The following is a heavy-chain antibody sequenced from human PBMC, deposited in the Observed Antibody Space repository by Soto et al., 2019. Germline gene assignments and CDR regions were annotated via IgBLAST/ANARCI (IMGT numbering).Heavy chain of an antibody. CDR2: IWYDGSNK. CDR3: ARSFGGGHDQWLVPEMDAFDI. CDR1: GFTFSSYG. J-gene: IGHJ3*02. V-gene: IGHV3-33*01. Sequence: LSLTCAASGFTFSSYGMHWVRQAPGEGLAWVAVIWYDGSNKYYADSVKGRFTISRDNSKNTLYLQMNSLRAEDTAVYYCARSFGGGHDQWLVPEMDAFDIWGQGTMVTVSS. D-gene: IGHD6-19*01.